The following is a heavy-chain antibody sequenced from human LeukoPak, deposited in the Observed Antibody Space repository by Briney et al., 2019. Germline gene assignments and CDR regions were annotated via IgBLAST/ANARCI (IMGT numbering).Heavy chain of an antibody. Sequence: GGSLRLSCAASGFTFSSYSMNWVRQAPGKGLEWVSSISSSSSYIYYADSVKGRFTISRDNAKNSLYLQMNSLRAEDTAVYYCARVRGYSGYEALGIWGQGTMVTVSS. J-gene: IGHJ3*02. V-gene: IGHV3-21*01. CDR1: GFTFSSYS. CDR3: ARVRGYSGYEALGI. CDR2: ISSSSSYI. D-gene: IGHD5-12*01.